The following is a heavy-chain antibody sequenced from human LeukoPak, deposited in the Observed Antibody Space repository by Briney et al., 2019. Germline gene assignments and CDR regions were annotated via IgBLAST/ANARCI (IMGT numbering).Heavy chain of an antibody. CDR1: GGTFSSYA. CDR3: ARAEQWLAPDFDL. D-gene: IGHD6-19*01. Sequence: GSSVKVSCKASGGTFSSYAIRWVRQAPGQGLEWMGGIIPIFGTANYAQKFQGRVTITADESTSTAYMELSSLRSQDTAVYYCARAEQWLAPDFDLWGRGTLVTVSS. CDR2: IIPIFGTA. J-gene: IGHJ2*01. V-gene: IGHV1-69*01.